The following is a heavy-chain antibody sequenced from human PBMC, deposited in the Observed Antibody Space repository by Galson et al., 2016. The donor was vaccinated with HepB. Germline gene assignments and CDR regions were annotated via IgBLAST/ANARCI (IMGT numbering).Heavy chain of an antibody. CDR1: GYTFTSYT. CDR3: ARDQRITMIVVVSPLAY. V-gene: IGHV1-18*01. D-gene: IGHD3-22*01. J-gene: IGHJ4*02. CDR2: ISPYNGYT. Sequence: SVKVSCKASGYTFTSYTFTWVRQAPGRGLEWMGWISPYNGYTDYAQKLQGRVTMTTDTSTSTAYMELRNLRSDDTAVYYCARDQRITMIVVVSPLAYWGQGTLVTVSS.